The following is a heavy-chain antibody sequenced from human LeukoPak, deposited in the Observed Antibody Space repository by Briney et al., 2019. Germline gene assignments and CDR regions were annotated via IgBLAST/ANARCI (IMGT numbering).Heavy chain of an antibody. V-gene: IGHV3-23*01. CDR2: ISGSGGST. Sequence: GGSLRLSCAASGFTFSSYAMSWVRQAPGKGLEWVSAISGSGGSTYYADSVKGRFTISRDNSKNTLYLQMNSLTAEDTAVYYCAKEPYYCSGGSCGANWFDPWGQGTLVTVSS. CDR3: AKEPYYCSGGSCGANWFDP. J-gene: IGHJ5*02. D-gene: IGHD2-15*01. CDR1: GFTFSSYA.